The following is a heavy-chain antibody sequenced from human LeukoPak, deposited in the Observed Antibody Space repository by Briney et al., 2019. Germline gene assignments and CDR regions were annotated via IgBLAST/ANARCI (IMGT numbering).Heavy chain of an antibody. CDR1: GFTFSTHT. J-gene: IGHJ6*03. CDR2: ISGSTGVI. CDR3: ARGLYYMDV. V-gene: IGHV3-48*01. Sequence: PGGSLRLSCSTSGFTFSTHTMAWVRQAPGKGLECLSYISGSTGVIYYADSVKGRSTISRDNAKSSVSLQMDSLKVEDTAVYYCARGLYYMDVWGKGTTVTVSS.